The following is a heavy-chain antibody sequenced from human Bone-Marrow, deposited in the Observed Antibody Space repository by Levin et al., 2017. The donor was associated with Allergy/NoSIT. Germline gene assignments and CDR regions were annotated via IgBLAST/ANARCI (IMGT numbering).Heavy chain of an antibody. CDR1: GSSFTSYN. CDR3: ARGDCYSGSCYGPDWFDP. J-gene: IGHJ5*02. D-gene: IGHD2-15*01. Sequence: ASVKISCKTSGSSFTSYNVYWVRQAPGQGLEWMGYINPNSGNTGYAQKFQGRVIMTRNSSITTAYMELSGLRFEDTAIYYCARGDCYSGSCYGPDWFDPWGQGTQVTVSS. CDR2: INPNSGNT. V-gene: IGHV1-8*01.